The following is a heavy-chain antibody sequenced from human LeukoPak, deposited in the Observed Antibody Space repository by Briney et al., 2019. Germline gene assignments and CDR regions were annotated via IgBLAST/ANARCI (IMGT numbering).Heavy chain of an antibody. Sequence: PSETLSLTCTVSGGSISSYYWSWIRQPPGKGLEWIGYIYYSGSTYYNPSLKSRVTISVDTSKNQFSLKLSSVTAADTAVYYCARDHMYYDFWSGYYKGHYYGMDVWGQGTTVTVSS. D-gene: IGHD3-3*01. CDR1: GGSISSYY. V-gene: IGHV4-30-4*01. J-gene: IGHJ6*02. CDR3: ARDHMYYDFWSGYYKGHYYGMDV. CDR2: IYYSGST.